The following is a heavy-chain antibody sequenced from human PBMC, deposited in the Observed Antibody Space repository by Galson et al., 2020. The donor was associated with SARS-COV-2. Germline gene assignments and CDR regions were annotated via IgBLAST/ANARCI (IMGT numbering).Heavy chain of an antibody. V-gene: IGHV3-74*01. CDR3: ARGGNCSSTSRYSGYCYMDV. CDR1: GFNFNAHW. Sequence: GESLKLSCAASGFNFNAHWLHWVRQAPGKGLMWVSRNGGDGSGTGYADSVKGRFTISRDNAKNTLYLQINTLRAEDTAVYYCARGGNCSSTSRYSGYCYMDVWGRGTTVTISS. D-gene: IGHD2-2*01. CDR2: NGGDGSGT. J-gene: IGHJ6*03.